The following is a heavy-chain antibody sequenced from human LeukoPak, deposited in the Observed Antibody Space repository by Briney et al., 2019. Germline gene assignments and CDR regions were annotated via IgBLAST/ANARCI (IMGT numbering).Heavy chain of an antibody. D-gene: IGHD3-9*01. CDR3: ERAILRYSYGLDV. J-gene: IGHJ6*02. CDR2: ICFDGSKK. V-gene: IGHV3-33*01. Sequence: GRALRLSCAASVFTFSSYVMHGVRQAPGKGLEWVAVICFDGSKKYYADSVKGRFTISRDNSKNTMYLQMNSLRDEDTAMYYCERAILRYSYGLDVWGHGTTVTVFS. CDR1: VFTFSSYV.